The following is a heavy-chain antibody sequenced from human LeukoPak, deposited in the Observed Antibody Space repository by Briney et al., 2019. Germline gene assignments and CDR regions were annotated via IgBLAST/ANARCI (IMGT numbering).Heavy chain of an antibody. D-gene: IGHD2-15*01. V-gene: IGHV3-30*19. J-gene: IGHJ6*02. CDR2: IWYDGSSK. Sequence: PGGSLRLSCAASGFTFSSNGMHWVRQAPGKGLEWVAVIWYDGSSKYYADSVKGRFTISRDNSKNTLYLQMNSLRAEDTAVYYCARYGTPLTYYYYYGMDVWGQGTTVTVSS. CDR1: GFTFSSNG. CDR3: ARYGTPLTYYYYYGMDV.